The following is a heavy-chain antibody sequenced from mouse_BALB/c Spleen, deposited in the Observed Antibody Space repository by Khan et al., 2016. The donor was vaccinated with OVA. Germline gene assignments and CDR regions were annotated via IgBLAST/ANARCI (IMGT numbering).Heavy chain of an antibody. Sequence: QMQLEESGAELVRPGASVKMSCKASGYTFTSYSIYWIKQRPGQGLEWIGYINPSNDYTNYNQKFKDKATLTTDKSSTTAYLRLSSLTSDDSAVDNCVIDECYRTRDGWFAYWGQGTLVTVSA. V-gene: IGHV1-4*01. CDR2: INPSNDYT. CDR3: VIDECYRTRDGWFAY. J-gene: IGHJ3*01. CDR1: GYTFTSYS. D-gene: IGHD2-14*01.